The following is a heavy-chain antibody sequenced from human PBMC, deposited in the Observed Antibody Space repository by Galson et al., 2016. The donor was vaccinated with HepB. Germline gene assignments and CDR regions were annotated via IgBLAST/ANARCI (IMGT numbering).Heavy chain of an antibody. Sequence: ETLSLTCAVSGGSFSPYYWSWIRQSPGKGLEWIGEINHSGGTTFNPSLKSRPTISVDTSKQQFSLRLTSVTAADTAVYYCARPPDSGSGTYVSWGQGTRVTVSS. CDR1: GGSFSPYY. CDR3: ARPPDSGSGTYVS. D-gene: IGHD3-10*01. J-gene: IGHJ5*02. V-gene: IGHV4-34*01. CDR2: INHSGGT.